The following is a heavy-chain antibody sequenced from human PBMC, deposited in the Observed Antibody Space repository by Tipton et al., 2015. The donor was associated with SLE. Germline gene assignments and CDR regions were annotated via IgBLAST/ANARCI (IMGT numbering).Heavy chain of an antibody. CDR1: GGSLSGFY. J-gene: IGHJ3*02. Sequence: TLSLTCDVNGGSLSGFYWNWIRQPPGKGLEWIGEITQSGNTKYNPSLKSRVTMSVDTSKNQFSLKLSSVTAADTAVYYCARDLPIVYSGTYWTGPFDIWGRGTMVIVSS. D-gene: IGHD1-26*01. V-gene: IGHV4-34*01. CDR3: ARDLPIVYSGTYWTGPFDI. CDR2: ITQSGNT.